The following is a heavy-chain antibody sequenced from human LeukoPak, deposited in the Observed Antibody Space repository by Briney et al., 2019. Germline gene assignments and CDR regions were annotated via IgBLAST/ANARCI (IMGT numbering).Heavy chain of an antibody. J-gene: IGHJ5*02. D-gene: IGHD4-23*01. V-gene: IGHV3-21*01. CDR3: ARALDLYGGYNWFDP. CDR2: ISSSSSYI. Sequence: PGGSLTLSCAASGFTFSSYSMNWVRQAPGKGLEWVSSISSSSSYIYYADSVKGRFTISRDNAKNSLYLQMNSLRAEDTAVYYCARALDLYGGYNWFDPWGQGTLVTVSS. CDR1: GFTFSSYS.